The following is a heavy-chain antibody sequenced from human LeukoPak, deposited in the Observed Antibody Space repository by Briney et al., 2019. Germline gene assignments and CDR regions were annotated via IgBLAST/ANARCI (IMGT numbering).Heavy chain of an antibody. CDR2: LNSDGSIT. CDR1: GFTFSSYG. Sequence: GGSLRLSCAASGFTFSSYGMHWVRQAPGKGLEWVSRLNSDGSITTYADSVKGRFTISRDNAKNTLDLQMNSLRAEDTALYYCVREYCGGDCYTDFWGQGTLVTVSS. J-gene: IGHJ4*02. CDR3: VREYCGGDCYTDF. V-gene: IGHV3-74*01. D-gene: IGHD2-21*02.